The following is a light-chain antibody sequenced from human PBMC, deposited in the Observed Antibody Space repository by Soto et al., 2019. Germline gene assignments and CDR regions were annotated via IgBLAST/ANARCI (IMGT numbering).Light chain of an antibody. Sequence: QSVLTQPASVSGSPGQWTTISCTGTSSDVGGYNYVSWYQHHPGKAPKLMIYDVTNRRSGVSNRFSGSKSGNTASLTISGVPFEGEADDYCSSYSSSNTYVFGTGTKVTVL. CDR2: DVT. V-gene: IGLV2-14*03. CDR1: SSDVGGYNY. J-gene: IGLJ1*01. CDR3: SSYSSSNTYV.